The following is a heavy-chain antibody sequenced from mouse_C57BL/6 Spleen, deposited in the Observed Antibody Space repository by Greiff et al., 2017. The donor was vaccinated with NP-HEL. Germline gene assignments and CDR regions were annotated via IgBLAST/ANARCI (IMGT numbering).Heavy chain of an antibody. Sequence: EVKLVESGPELVKPGASVKMSCKASGYTFTDYNMHWVKQSHGKSLEWIGYINPNNGGTRYNQKFKGKATLTVNKSSSTAYMELRSLTSEDSAVYYCARLGGNYVGYFDYWGQGTTLTVSS. CDR3: ARLGGNYVGYFDY. J-gene: IGHJ2*01. CDR2: INPNNGGT. CDR1: GYTFTDYN. D-gene: IGHD2-1*01. V-gene: IGHV1-22*01.